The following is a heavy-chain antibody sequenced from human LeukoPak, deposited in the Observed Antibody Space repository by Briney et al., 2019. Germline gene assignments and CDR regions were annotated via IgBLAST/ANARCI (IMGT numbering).Heavy chain of an antibody. CDR3: ARHHIFCTSATCYFDY. D-gene: IGHD2-2*01. CDR1: GFTFSTYW. CDR2: IEEDGSEK. V-gene: IGHV3-7*03. J-gene: IGHJ4*02. Sequence: GGSLRLSCATSGFTFSTYWMTWVRQAPGKGLEWVANIEEDGSEKFYVDSVKGRFTISRDSAKNSLYLQMDSLSAEDTAVYYCARHHIFCTSATCYFDYWGQGTLVTVSS.